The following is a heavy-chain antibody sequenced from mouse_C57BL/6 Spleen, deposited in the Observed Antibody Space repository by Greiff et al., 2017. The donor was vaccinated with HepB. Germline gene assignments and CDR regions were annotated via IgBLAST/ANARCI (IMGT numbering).Heavy chain of an antibody. CDR2: ISYDGSN. CDR3: ARDYGYDGLDY. CDR1: GYSITSGYY. Sequence: EVKLMESGPGLVKPSQSLSLTCSVTGYSITSGYYWNWIRQFPGNKLEWMGYISYDGSNNYNPSLKNRISITRDTSKNQFFLKLNSVTTEDTATYYCARDYGYDGLDYWGQGTTLTVSS. D-gene: IGHD2-2*01. J-gene: IGHJ2*01. V-gene: IGHV3-6*01.